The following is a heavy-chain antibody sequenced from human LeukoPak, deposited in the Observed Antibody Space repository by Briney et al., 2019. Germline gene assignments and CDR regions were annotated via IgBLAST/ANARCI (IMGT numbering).Heavy chain of an antibody. J-gene: IGHJ6*03. D-gene: IGHD3-10*01. CDR3: ARDASGWFGELDYYYMDV. CDR1: GGSISSGSYY. CDR2: IYTSGST. V-gene: IGHV4-61*02. Sequence: SETLSLTCTVSGGSISSGSYYWSWIRQPAGKGLEWIGRIYTSGSTNYNPSLKSRVTISVDTSKNQFFLKLSSVTAADTAVYYCARDASGWFGELDYYYMDVWGKGTTVTISS.